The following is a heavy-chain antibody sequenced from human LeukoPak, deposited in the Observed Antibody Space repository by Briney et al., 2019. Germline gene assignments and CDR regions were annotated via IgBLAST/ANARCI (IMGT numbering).Heavy chain of an antibody. CDR2: IYYSGST. J-gene: IGHJ4*02. D-gene: IGHD3-22*01. V-gene: IGHV4-30-4*01. CDR1: GGSISSGDYY. CDR3: ARCSSGLYYFDY. Sequence: SQTLSLTCTVSGGSISSGDYYWSWIRQPPGKGLEWIGYIYYSGSTYYNPSLKSRVTISVDTSKNQFSLKLSSVTAADTAVYYCARCSSGLYYFDYWGQGTLVTVSS.